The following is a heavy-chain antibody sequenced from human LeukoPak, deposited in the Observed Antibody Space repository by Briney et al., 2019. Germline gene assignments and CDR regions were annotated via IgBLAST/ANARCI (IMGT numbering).Heavy chain of an antibody. D-gene: IGHD1-26*01. CDR3: AREQWEPGVDY. V-gene: IGHV4-39*02. CDR2: IYYSGST. CDR1: GGSISSSSYY. Sequence: PSETLSLTCTVSGGSISSSSYYWGWIRQPPGKGLEWSGSIYYSGSTYYNPALKRLATTSVDPSKNQFLLRLSTATAADTALYYCAREQWEPGVDYWGQGSLVTVSS. J-gene: IGHJ4*02.